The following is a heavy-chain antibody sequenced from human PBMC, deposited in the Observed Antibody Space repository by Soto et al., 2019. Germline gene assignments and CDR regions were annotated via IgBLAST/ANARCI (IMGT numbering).Heavy chain of an antibody. Sequence: QVQLQESGPGVVKPSETLSLTCTVSGDSLSTYYWNWIRQTPGKGLEWIGHVHSLGITNYNPSLKGRVSMSLETSQNSFSLDLSSVTTADTAVYFCAGDRVKFTYGVAKGLDPWGQGALVIVSS. CDR3: AGDRVKFTYGVAKGLDP. J-gene: IGHJ5*02. V-gene: IGHV4-59*12. D-gene: IGHD3-10*01. CDR2: VHSLGIT. CDR1: GDSLSTYY.